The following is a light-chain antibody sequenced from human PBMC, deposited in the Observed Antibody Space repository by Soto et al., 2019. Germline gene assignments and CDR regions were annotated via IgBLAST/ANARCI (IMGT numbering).Light chain of an antibody. V-gene: IGLV1-44*01. CDR3: AAWDDSLDGPI. Sequence: QSVLTQPPSASGTPGQSVTISCSGSSSNIGSNSVNWYQQFPGTAPKLLIYNNHQRPSGVPDRFSGSKSGTSASLAISGLQSEDESGYYCAAWDDSLDGPIFGTGTKLTVL. J-gene: IGLJ1*01. CDR1: SSNIGSNS. CDR2: NNH.